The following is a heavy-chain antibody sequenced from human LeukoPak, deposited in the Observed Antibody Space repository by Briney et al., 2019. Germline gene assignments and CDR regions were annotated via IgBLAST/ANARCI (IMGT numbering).Heavy chain of an antibody. J-gene: IGHJ4*02. CDR3: AKGRDTSGRQNFDF. V-gene: IGHV3-23*01. D-gene: IGHD6-19*01. CDR2: ISGSGGGT. CDR1: GFTFTSYA. Sequence: GGSLRLSCEASGFTFTSYAMHWVRQAPGKGLEWVSGISGSGGGTFYTDSMNGRFTISRDNAKKTVYLQMKNLRPGDTALYYCAKGRDTSGRQNFDFWGQGTLVSVSS.